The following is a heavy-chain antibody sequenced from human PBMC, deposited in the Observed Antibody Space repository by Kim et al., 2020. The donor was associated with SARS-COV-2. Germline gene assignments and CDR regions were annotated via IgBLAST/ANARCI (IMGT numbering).Heavy chain of an antibody. J-gene: IGHJ6*02. Sequence: GGSLRLSCAASGFTFSSYAMHWVRQAPGKGLEWVAVISYDGSNKYYADSVKGRFTISRDNSKNTLYLQMNSLRAEDTAVYYCARDSYCGGDCYFGLDGMDVWGQGTTVTVSS. CDR1: GFTFSSYA. V-gene: IGHV3-30*04. CDR2: ISYDGSNK. D-gene: IGHD2-21*02. CDR3: ARDSYCGGDCYFGLDGMDV.